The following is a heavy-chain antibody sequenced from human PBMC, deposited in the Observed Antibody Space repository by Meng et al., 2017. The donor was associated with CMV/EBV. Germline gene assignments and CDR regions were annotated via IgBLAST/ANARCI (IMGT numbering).Heavy chain of an antibody. J-gene: IGHJ5*02. CDR3: ARGLMVRGSRVNWFDP. CDR1: GGSFSGYY. Sequence: QVQLQQWGAGLLKHSETLSLTCAVYGGSFSGYYWSWIRQPPGKGLEWIGEINHSGSTNYNPSLKSRVTISVDTSKNQFSLKLSSVTAADTAVYYCARGLMVRGSRVNWFDPWGQGTLVTVSS. V-gene: IGHV4-34*01. D-gene: IGHD3-10*01. CDR2: INHSGST.